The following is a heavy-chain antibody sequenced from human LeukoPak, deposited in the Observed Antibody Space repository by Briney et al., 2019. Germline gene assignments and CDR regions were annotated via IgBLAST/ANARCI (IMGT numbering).Heavy chain of an antibody. CDR1: GFTFSSYE. V-gene: IGHV3-48*03. CDR3: ARIAGYCSGGSCYLYYYYGMDV. J-gene: IGHJ6*02. CDR2: ISSSCSTI. D-gene: IGHD2-15*01. Sequence: GGSLRLSCAASGFTFSSYEMNWVRQAPGKGLEWVSYISSSCSTIYYADSVKGRFTISRDNAKNSLYLQMNSLRAEDTAVYYCARIAGYCSGGSCYLYYYYGMDVWGQGTTVTVSS.